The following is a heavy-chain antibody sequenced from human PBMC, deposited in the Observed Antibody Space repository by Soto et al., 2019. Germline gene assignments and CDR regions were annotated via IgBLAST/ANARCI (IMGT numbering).Heavy chain of an antibody. CDR1: GFTFSNYA. D-gene: IGHD6-25*01. V-gene: IGHV3-23*01. CDR2: ISGSGGTT. J-gene: IGHJ4*02. Sequence: EVQLLESGGGLVQPGRSLRLSCAASGFTFSNYATSWVRQAPGQGLDWVSAISGSGGTTYYADSVKGRFAISRDNSKNTLFLQMHSLGAEDAAVYYCAKFFVETGSNSGWPWSFHYWGQGTLVTVSS. CDR3: AKFFVETGSNSGWPWSFHY.